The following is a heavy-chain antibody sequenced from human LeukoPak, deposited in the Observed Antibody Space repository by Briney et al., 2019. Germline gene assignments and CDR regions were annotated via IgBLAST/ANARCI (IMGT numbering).Heavy chain of an antibody. V-gene: IGHV3-7*01. CDR1: GFTFSSYW. Sequence: GGSLRLSCAASGFTFSSYWMNWVRQAPGKGLEWVATIKEDGSEKYYVDSVEGRFTISRDNAKNSLYLQLNSMRAEDTAVYYCGRRGSYLDYWGQGTLVTDSS. J-gene: IGHJ4*02. CDR2: IKEDGSEK. CDR3: GRRGSYLDY. D-gene: IGHD1-26*01.